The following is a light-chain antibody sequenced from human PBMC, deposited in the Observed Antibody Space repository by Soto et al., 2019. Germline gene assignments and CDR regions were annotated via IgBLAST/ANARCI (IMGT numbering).Light chain of an antibody. CDR1: QSVSSN. CDR3: QQRDSWPRK. J-gene: IGKJ1*01. Sequence: EIVMTQSPATLSVSPGERATLSCRASQSVSSNLAWYQQKPGQAPRLLIYRASNRATGIPARFSGSGSGTDFTLTISSLEPEDFAVYYCQQRDSWPRKFGQGTTVDIK. CDR2: RAS. V-gene: IGKV3-11*01.